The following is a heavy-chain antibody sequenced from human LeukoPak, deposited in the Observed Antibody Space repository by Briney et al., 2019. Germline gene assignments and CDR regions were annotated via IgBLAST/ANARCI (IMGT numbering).Heavy chain of an antibody. Sequence: SETLSLTCAVYGGSLSGYYWSWIRQPPGKGLEWIGYIYYSGSTNYNPSLKSRVTISVDTSKNQFSLKLSSVTAADTAVYYCARRKGNWFDPWGQGTLVTVSS. V-gene: IGHV4-59*08. J-gene: IGHJ5*02. CDR2: IYYSGST. CDR3: ARRKGNWFDP. CDR1: GGSLSGYY.